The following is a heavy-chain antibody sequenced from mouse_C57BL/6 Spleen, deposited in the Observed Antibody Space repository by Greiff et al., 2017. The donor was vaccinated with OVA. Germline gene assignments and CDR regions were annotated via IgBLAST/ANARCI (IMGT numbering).Heavy chain of an antibody. CDR3: ARGYGSSYGY. D-gene: IGHD1-1*01. CDR2: INPYNGGT. CDR1: GYTFTDYY. J-gene: IGHJ2*01. Sequence: VQLKESGPVLVKPGASVKMSCKASGYTFTDYYMNWVKQSHGKSLEWIGVINPYNGGTSYNQKFKGKATLTVDKSSSTAYMELNSLTSEDSAVYYCARGYGSSYGYWGQGTTLTVSS. V-gene: IGHV1-19*01.